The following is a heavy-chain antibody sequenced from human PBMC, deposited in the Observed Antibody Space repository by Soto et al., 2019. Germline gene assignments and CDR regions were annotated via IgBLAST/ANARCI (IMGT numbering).Heavy chain of an antibody. V-gene: IGHV3-7*01. Sequence: GGSRRLSFAPSPFTFSNFWKDWVRQAPGKGLEWVANINPDGSEKHYVDSVRGRFTISRDNAQNSLYLHMSRLTAEDSALYYCSRSLDSWGQGTRVTVPQ. J-gene: IGHJ4*02. CDR3: SRSLDS. CDR1: PFTFSNFW. CDR2: INPDGSEK.